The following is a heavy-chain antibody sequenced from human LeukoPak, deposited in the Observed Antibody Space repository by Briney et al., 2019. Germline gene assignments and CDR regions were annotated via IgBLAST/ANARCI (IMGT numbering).Heavy chain of an antibody. CDR2: IKSKSDGEIT. D-gene: IGHD2-2*01. CDR1: GFTFSSYA. J-gene: IGHJ4*02. V-gene: IGHV3-15*01. Sequence: PGGSLRLSCAASGFTFSSYAMSWVRQAPGKGLEWVGRIKSKSDGEITDYAAPVKGRFTISRDDSKNTLYVQMNSLKTEDTAVYYCTTHTGYGSKWLLDHWGQGTLVTVSS. CDR3: TTHTGYGSKWLLDH.